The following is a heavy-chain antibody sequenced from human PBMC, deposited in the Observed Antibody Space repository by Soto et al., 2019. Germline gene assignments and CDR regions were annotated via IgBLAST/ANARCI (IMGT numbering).Heavy chain of an antibody. J-gene: IGHJ4*02. CDR2: INRDGSST. D-gene: IGHD3-10*01. CDR1: GFTFSNYW. CDR3: ARIGQRAGLGY. Sequence: EVQLVESGGGLVQPGGSQRLSCAASGFTFSNYWMHWVRQAPGQGLVWVSRINRDGSSTSYADSVKGRFTISRDNAKNTLYLQMDRLRAEGTAVYYCARIGQRAGLGYWGQCALVTVSS. V-gene: IGHV3-74*01.